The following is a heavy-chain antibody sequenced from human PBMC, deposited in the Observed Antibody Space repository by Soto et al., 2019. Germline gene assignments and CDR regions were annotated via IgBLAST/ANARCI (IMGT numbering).Heavy chain of an antibody. CDR2: IYYSGST. Sequence: SETLSPPCSSSACSLRSGATYCNWIRQPPGKGLEWIGHIYYSGSTYYNSSLKSRVTISLDTSKNQFSLKLSSLSAADTAVYYCARHSPPFFYGSWPWDVWGQGTTVT. V-gene: IGHV4-30-4*01. CDR1: ACSLRSGATY. J-gene: IGHJ6*02. CDR3: ARHSPPFFYGSWPWDV. D-gene: IGHD3-10*01.